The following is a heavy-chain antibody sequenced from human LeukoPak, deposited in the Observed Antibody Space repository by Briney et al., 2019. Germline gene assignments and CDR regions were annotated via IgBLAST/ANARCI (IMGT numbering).Heavy chain of an antibody. V-gene: IGHV4-30-2*01. CDR3: ARPRGKEDGTGYWYFDL. D-gene: IGHD4-23*01. Sequence: PSETLSLTCAVSGGSISSGDYSWSWIRQPPGKGLEWIGYIYHSGSSYYNPSLKSRVTISVDRSKNQFSLKVSSVTAADTAVYYCARPRGKEDGTGYWYFDLWGRGTLVTVSS. J-gene: IGHJ2*01. CDR1: GGSISSGDYS. CDR2: IYHSGSS.